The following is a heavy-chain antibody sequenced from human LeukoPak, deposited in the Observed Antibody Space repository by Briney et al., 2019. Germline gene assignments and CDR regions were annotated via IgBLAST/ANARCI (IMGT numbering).Heavy chain of an antibody. J-gene: IGHJ6*03. CDR2: ITWDGGSI. V-gene: IGHV3-43D*03. CDR1: GFTFDDYA. Sequence: GGSLRLSCAATGFTFDDYAMHWDRPGPGKGLEWVSFITWDGGSIYYADSVKGRFTISRDNSKNSLYLQMNSLRAEDTALYYCAKGRRDYYYMDVWGKGTTVTVSS. CDR3: AKGRRDYYYMDV.